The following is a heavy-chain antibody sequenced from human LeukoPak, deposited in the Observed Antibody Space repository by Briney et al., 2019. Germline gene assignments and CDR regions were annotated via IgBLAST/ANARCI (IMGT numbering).Heavy chain of an antibody. CDR2: IYHSGST. V-gene: IGHV4-30-2*03. J-gene: IGHJ5*02. Sequence: SQTLSLTCTVSGGSISSGGYYWSWIRQPPGKGLEWIGSIYHSGSTHYISSLKSRVTISVDTSKNQLSLKLSSVTAADTAVYYCARIHYGSGVPWGQGTLVTVSS. D-gene: IGHD3-10*01. CDR1: GGSISSGGYY. CDR3: ARIHYGSGVP.